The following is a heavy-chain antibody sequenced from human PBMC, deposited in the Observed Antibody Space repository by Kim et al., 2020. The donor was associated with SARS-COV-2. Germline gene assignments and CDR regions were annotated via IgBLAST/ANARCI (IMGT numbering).Heavy chain of an antibody. V-gene: IGHV1-24*01. CDR3: ATAYALTVEPPAY. Sequence: IYAQTFQGRGTMTEDTSTDTAYMELSSLRSEDTAVYYCATAYALTVEPPAYWGQGTLVTVSS. J-gene: IGHJ4*02. D-gene: IGHD6-19*01.